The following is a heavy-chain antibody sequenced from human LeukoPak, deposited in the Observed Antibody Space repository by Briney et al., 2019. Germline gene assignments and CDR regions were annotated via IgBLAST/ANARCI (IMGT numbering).Heavy chain of an antibody. CDR3: ARAGITVPAPTSD. V-gene: IGHV3-21*01. CDR1: GFTFSNYA. D-gene: IGHD6-19*01. J-gene: IGHJ4*02. Sequence: PGGSLRLSCVASGFTFSNYAMSWVRQAPGKGLEWVSSISSSSSYIYYADSVKGRFTISRDNAKNSLYLQMNSLRAEDTAVYYCARAGITVPAPTSDWGQGTLVTVSS. CDR2: ISSSSSYI.